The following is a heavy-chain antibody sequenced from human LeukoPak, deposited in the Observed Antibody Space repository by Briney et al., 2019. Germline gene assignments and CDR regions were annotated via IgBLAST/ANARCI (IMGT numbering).Heavy chain of an antibody. D-gene: IGHD4-23*01. J-gene: IGHJ3*02. CDR2: IYHSGST. V-gene: IGHV4-38-2*02. CDR3: ARVIPYGGNSDAFDI. Sequence: SETLSLTCTVSGYSISSGYYWGWIRQPPGKGLEWIGSIYHSGSTYYNPSLKSRVTISVDTSKNQFSLKLSSVTAADTAVYYCARVIPYGGNSDAFDIWGQGTMVTVSS. CDR1: GYSISSGYY.